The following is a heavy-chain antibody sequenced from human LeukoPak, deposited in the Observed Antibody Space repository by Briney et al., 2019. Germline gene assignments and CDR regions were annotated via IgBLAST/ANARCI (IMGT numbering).Heavy chain of an antibody. CDR3: ARDSSVAEYYFDY. V-gene: IGHV4-4*02. J-gene: IGHJ4*02. CDR1: GGSISSSNC. Sequence: SGTLSLTCAVSGGSISSSNCWSWVRQPPGKGLEWIGEIYHSGSTNYNPSLKSRVTISVDKSKNQFSLELSSVTAADTAVYYCARDSSVAEYYFDYWGQGTLVTVSS. CDR2: IYHSGST. D-gene: IGHD6-19*01.